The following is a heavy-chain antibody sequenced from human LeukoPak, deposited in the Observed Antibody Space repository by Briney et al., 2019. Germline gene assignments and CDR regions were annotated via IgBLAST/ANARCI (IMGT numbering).Heavy chain of an antibody. D-gene: IGHD3-10*01. J-gene: IGHJ5*02. V-gene: IGHV3-23*01. CDR2: ISGGGGST. CDR3: AKPTGTVLLWFGEFDP. Sequence: GGSLRLSCAASGFTFTSYSMNWVRQAPGKGLEWVSTISGGGGSTYYADSVKGRFTISRDNSKNTLYLQVNSLRVEDTAVYYCAKPTGTVLLWFGEFDPWGQGTLVTVSS. CDR1: GFTFTSYS.